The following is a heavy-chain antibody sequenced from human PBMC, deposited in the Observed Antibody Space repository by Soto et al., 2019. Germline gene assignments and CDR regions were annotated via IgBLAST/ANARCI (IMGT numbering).Heavy chain of an antibody. CDR2: IHHTGNT. CDR1: GGSISTNNW. V-gene: IGHV4-4*02. J-gene: IGHJ4*02. CDR3: ARERGAGTYQGFDY. Sequence: QVQLQESGPGLVKPSGTLSLTCAVSGGSISTNNWWHWIRQPPGKALEWLGEIHHTGNTNYGPSLKLLITMARDQSNNQSSLCLNSVTAAATAVYYCARERGAGTYQGFDYWGQGILVTVSS. D-gene: IGHD1-26*01.